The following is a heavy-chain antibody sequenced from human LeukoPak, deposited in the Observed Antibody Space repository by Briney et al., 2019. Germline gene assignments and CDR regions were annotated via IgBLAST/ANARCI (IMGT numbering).Heavy chain of an antibody. J-gene: IGHJ3*02. CDR2: VFHSGTT. CDR1: GDSLTSHF. Sequence: SETLSLTCNVSGDSLTSHFWSWIRQTPGKGLEWIGCVFHSGTTNYSPSLKSRVTISLDTSKKQFYLRLASVTAADTAVYYCARRMATVTDAFDIWGRGTMVSVSS. D-gene: IGHD5-24*01. V-gene: IGHV4-59*08. CDR3: ARRMATVTDAFDI.